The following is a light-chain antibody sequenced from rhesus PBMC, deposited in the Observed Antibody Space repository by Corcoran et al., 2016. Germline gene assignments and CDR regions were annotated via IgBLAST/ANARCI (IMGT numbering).Light chain of an antibody. J-gene: IGKJ2*01. CDR2: AVS. V-gene: IGKV3-24*01. Sequence: EIVMTQSPATLSLSPGERATLSCRASQSVSSSLAWYQQKPRQAPRLLLYAVSNRATGIPDRFIGSGAGTDFTLTISSLEPEDVAVYYCLQHSDWPYSFGQGTRVDIK. CDR3: LQHSDWPYS. CDR1: QSVSSS.